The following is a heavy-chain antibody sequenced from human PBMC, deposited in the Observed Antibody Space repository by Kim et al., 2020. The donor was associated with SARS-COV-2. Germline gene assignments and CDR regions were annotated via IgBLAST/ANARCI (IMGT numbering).Heavy chain of an antibody. CDR1: GASIRSDY. CDR3: AKYYGGVDS. V-gene: IGHV4-59*13. CDR2: IYYTGSA. J-gene: IGHJ4*02. D-gene: IGHD3-3*01. Sequence: SETLSLTCTVSGASIRSDYWSWIRQPPGKGLEWIGYIYYTGSANYNPSLKSRVTMSVDMSKNQFSLKLSSVTAADTAVCYCAKYYGGVDSWGQGTLVTVSS.